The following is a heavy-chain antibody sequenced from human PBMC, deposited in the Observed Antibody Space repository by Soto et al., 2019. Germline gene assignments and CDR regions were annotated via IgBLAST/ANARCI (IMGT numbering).Heavy chain of an antibody. V-gene: IGHV1-69*01. Sequence: QVQLVQSGAEVKKPGSSVKVSCKASGGTFSSYAISWVRQAPGQGLEWMGGIIPIFGTANYAQKFQGRVTITADESTSTAYMELSSLRSEDTAVYYCARDRRGITIFRVAALDAFDIWGQGTMVTVSS. CDR3: ARDRRGITIFRVAALDAFDI. J-gene: IGHJ3*02. CDR1: GGTFSSYA. CDR2: IIPIFGTA. D-gene: IGHD3-3*01.